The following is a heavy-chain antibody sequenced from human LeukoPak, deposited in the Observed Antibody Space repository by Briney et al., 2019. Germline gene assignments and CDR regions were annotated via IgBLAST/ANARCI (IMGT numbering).Heavy chain of an antibody. CDR3: AKDLVEHYYGSGYYYYYMDV. D-gene: IGHD3-10*01. CDR1: GFTFSSYS. Sequence: GGSLRLSCAASGFTFSSYSMNWVRQAPGKGLEWVSYISSSGSTIYYADSVKGRFTISRDNSKNTLYLQMNSLRAEDTAVYYCAKDLVEHYYGSGYYYYYMDVWGKGTTVTISS. J-gene: IGHJ6*03. V-gene: IGHV3-48*01. CDR2: ISSSGSTI.